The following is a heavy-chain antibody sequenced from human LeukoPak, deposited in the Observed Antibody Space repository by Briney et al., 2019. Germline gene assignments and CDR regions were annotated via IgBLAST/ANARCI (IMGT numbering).Heavy chain of an antibody. V-gene: IGHV3-7*01. CDR3: ARRGYHDSSGYDY. J-gene: IGHJ4*02. D-gene: IGHD3-22*01. CDR1: GFTFSNYA. Sequence: GGSLRLSCAASGFTFSNYAMNWVRQAPGKGLEWVANIKQDGSETYYVDSVKGRFTISRDNANNSLYLQMNSLRAEDTAIYYCARRGYHDSSGYDYWGQGTLVTVSS. CDR2: IKQDGSET.